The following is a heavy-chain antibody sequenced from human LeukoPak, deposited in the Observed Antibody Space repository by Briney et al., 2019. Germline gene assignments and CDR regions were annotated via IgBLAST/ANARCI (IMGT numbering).Heavy chain of an antibody. CDR2: ISSGRTYI. V-gene: IGHV3-21*01. CDR1: GFTFSSYG. D-gene: IGHD3-22*01. CDR3: ARGGSSGPYYFDY. Sequence: PAGSQPVSCAASGFTFSSYGLSWVRQAPGKGLEWVSSISSGRTYISYADSLKGRFTISRDNAKNSLYLQMNSLRAEDTAVYYCARGGSSGPYYFDYWGQGTLVTVSS. J-gene: IGHJ4*02.